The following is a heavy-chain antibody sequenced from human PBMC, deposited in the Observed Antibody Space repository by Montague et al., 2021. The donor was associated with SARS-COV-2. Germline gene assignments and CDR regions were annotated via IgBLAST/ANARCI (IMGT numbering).Heavy chain of an antibody. D-gene: IGHD1-20*01. CDR1: GGSISSYY. J-gene: IGHJ5*02. CDR3: ERTEYNWNDWFDP. Sequence: SETLSLTCSVSGGSISSYYWSWIRQSPGKGLEWIGYIFHSGITDYNPSLKSRVTISVAMSKNQSSLQLNSVTAADSAVYSCERTEYNWNDWFDPWGQGTLVTVSS. V-gene: IGHV4-59*13. CDR2: IFHSGIT.